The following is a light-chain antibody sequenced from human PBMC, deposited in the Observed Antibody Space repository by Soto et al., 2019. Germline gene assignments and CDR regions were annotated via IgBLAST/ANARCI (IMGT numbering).Light chain of an antibody. J-gene: IGLJ2*01. CDR1: SNDIGEYHY. Sequence: QSVLTRPPSASGSPGESVTIPCTGTSNDIGEYHYVSWYQQHPGKAPKLMIYEVTQRPSGVPHRFSGSKSGNTASLTVSGLQPEDEADYYCTSYAGSDNPVLFGGGTKVTVL. CDR2: EVT. V-gene: IGLV2-8*01. CDR3: TSYAGSDNPVL.